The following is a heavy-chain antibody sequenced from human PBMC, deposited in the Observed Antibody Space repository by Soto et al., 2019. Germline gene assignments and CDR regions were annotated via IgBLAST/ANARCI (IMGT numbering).Heavy chain of an antibody. Sequence: GGSLRLSCAASGFTFSSYWMSWVRQAPGKGLEWVANIKQDGSKKYYVDSVKGRFTISRDNAKNSLYLQMNSLRAEDTAVYYCARDRERFLEWVYYYYYYMDVWGKGTTVTVSS. CDR2: IKQDGSKK. CDR3: ARDRERFLEWVYYYYYYMDV. J-gene: IGHJ6*03. D-gene: IGHD3-3*01. V-gene: IGHV3-7*01. CDR1: GFTFSSYW.